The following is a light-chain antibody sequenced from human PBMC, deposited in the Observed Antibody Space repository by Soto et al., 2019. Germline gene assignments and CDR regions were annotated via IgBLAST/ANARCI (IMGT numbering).Light chain of an antibody. Sequence: DIQLTQSPSFLSASVGDRVTITCRASQGISSYLAWYQQKAGKAPKLLIYGASTLQSGVPSSFSGSGSGTEFTLTISSLQPEDFATYYCQQLNSYPYTFGQGTKLEIK. CDR1: QGISSY. V-gene: IGKV1-9*01. CDR2: GAS. CDR3: QQLNSYPYT. J-gene: IGKJ2*01.